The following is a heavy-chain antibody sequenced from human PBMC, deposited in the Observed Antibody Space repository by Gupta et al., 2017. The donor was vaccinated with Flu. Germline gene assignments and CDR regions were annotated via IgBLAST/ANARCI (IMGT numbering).Heavy chain of an antibody. CDR3: ARSDYSTSSYAFDF. Sequence: EVKLVESGGGLVQTGGSLRLSCAASGFTFSSYKMNWVRQAPGKGLEWVSYIYGSGTTIYYADSVKGRFTISRDNAKNSLYLQMNSLRAEDTAVYYCARSDYSTSSYAFDFWGQGTMVTVSS. J-gene: IGHJ3*01. D-gene: IGHD6-6*01. CDR1: GFTFSSYK. CDR2: IYGSGTTI. V-gene: IGHV3-48*03.